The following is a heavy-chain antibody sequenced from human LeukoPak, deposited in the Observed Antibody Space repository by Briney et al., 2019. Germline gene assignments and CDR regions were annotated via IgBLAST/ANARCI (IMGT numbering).Heavy chain of an antibody. D-gene: IGHD6-13*01. Sequence: GGSLRLSCVASGFTFTSYAMSWVRQAPGKGLEWVSAISGSGGSTYYQDSVKGRFTVSRDNSKNTLDLQMNSLRAEDTAVYYCAKEELAAAGRYLDSWGQATLVTVSP. CDR1: GFTFTSYA. J-gene: IGHJ4*02. CDR2: ISGSGGST. V-gene: IGHV3-23*01. CDR3: AKEELAAAGRYLDS.